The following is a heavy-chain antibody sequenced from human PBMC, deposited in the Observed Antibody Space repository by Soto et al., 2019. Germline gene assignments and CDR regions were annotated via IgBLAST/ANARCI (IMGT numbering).Heavy chain of an antibody. J-gene: IGHJ4*02. D-gene: IGHD4-17*01. Sequence: GASVKVSCKASGGTFSSYAIGCVRQAPGQGLEWMGGIIPIFGTANYAQKFQGRVTITADESTSTAYMELSSLRSEDTAVYYCAHYGDYSFDYWGQGTLVTVSS. CDR3: AHYGDYSFDY. CDR2: IIPIFGTA. V-gene: IGHV1-69*13. CDR1: GGTFSSYA.